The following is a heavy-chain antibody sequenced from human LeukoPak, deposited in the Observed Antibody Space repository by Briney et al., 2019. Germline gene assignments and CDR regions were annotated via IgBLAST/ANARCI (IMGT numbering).Heavy chain of an antibody. CDR3: AKDRTSLDFDY. V-gene: IGHV3-23*01. Sequence: GGSLRLSCAASGFTFSSYAMNWVRQAPGKGLEWVSAICSNDNNTYYANSVKGRFTISRDNSENTLSLQLNSLRAEDTAVYYCAKDRTSLDFDYWGQGTLVTVSS. D-gene: IGHD3-16*01. CDR1: GFTFSSYA. CDR2: ICSNDNNT. J-gene: IGHJ4*02.